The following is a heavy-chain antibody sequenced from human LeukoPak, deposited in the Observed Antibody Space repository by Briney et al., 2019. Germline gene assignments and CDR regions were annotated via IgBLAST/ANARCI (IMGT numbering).Heavy chain of an antibody. J-gene: IGHJ4*02. Sequence: GGSLRLSCVASGFRFSSDSMNWVRQAPGKGLEWLSYISDSGTTIYYADSVRGRFTISRDNANKSLYLQMNGLRDDDTAVYYCARLGSLTAFDYWGQGTLVTVSS. CDR1: GFRFSSDS. CDR2: ISDSGTTI. V-gene: IGHV3-48*02. CDR3: ARLGSLTAFDY. D-gene: IGHD2-15*01.